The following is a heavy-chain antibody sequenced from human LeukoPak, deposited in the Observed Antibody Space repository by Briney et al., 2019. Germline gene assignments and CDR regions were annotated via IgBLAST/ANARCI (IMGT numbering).Heavy chain of an antibody. D-gene: IGHD3-22*01. Sequence: PGGSLRLSCAASGFTFSSYWMSWVRQAPGKGLEWVAVISYDGSNKYYADSVKGRFTISRDNSKNTLYLQMNSLRAEDTAVYYCARDGGYYSVEGYYFDYWGQGTLVTVSS. V-gene: IGHV3-30-3*01. J-gene: IGHJ4*02. CDR3: ARDGGYYSVEGYYFDY. CDR2: ISYDGSNK. CDR1: GFTFSSYW.